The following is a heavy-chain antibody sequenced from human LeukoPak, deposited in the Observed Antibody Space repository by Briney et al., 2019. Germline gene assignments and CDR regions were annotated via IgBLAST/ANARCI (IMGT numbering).Heavy chain of an antibody. CDR2: IHHTGST. V-gene: IGHV4-30-2*01. CDR1: GFTFSSHA. Sequence: LRLSCGASGFTFSSHAMTWVRQPPGKGLEWIGYIHHTGSTYYNPCLKSRVTISVDRSKNQFSLKLSSVTAADTAMYFCARTPTYCGGDCYYFDPWGQGTLVTVSS. CDR3: ARTPTYCGGDCYYFDP. D-gene: IGHD2-21*02. J-gene: IGHJ5*02.